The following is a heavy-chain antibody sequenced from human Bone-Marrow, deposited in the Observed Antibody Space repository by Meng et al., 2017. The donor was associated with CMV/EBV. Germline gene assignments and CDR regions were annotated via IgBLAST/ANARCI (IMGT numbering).Heavy chain of an antibody. V-gene: IGHV1-69*05. CDR3: ARMGIGAAKNRFDP. CDR2: IIPIFGTA. D-gene: IGHD6-25*01. Sequence: SVKVSCKASGGTFSSYAISWVRQAPGQGLEWMGGIIPIFGTANYAQKFQGRVTITTDESTSTDYIELSSLRSEDTAVYYCARMGIGAAKNRFDPWGQGTLVTVSS. CDR1: GGTFSSYA. J-gene: IGHJ5*02.